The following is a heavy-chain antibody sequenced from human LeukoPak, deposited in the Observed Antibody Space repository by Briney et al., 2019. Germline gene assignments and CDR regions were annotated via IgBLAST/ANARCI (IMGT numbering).Heavy chain of an antibody. CDR3: ARDPQWRWELLRVHFLDAFDI. V-gene: IGHV1-2*02. D-gene: IGHD1-26*01. CDR1: GYTFTGYY. Sequence: GASVKVSCKASGYTFTGYYMHWVRQAPGQGLEWMGWINPNSGGTNYAQKFQGRVTMTRDTSISTAYMELSRLRSDDTAVYYCARDPQWRWELLRVHFLDAFDIWGQGTMVTVSS. CDR2: INPNSGGT. J-gene: IGHJ3*02.